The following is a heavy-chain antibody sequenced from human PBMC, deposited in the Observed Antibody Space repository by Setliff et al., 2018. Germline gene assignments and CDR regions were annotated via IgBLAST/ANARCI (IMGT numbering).Heavy chain of an antibody. CDR3: ARLYYNFWSGYFWEHAQFDP. CDR2: XXXXXXX. Sequence: SETLSLTCTVSGGSISSSSYYWGWIRQPPGKGXXXXXXXXXXXXXXXXXXXXXXXTXXVDTSKNQFSLKLSSVTAADTAVYYCARLYYNFWSGYFWEHAQFDPWGQGTLVTVSS. D-gene: IGHD3-3*01. J-gene: IGHJ5*02. CDR1: GGSISSSSYY. V-gene: IGHV4-39*07.